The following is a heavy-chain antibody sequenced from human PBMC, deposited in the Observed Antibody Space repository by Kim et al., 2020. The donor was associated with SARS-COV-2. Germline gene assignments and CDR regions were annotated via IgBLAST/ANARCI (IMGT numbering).Heavy chain of an antibody. Sequence: SETLSLTCTVSGGSISSGGYYWSWIRQHPGKGLEWIGYIYYSGSTYYNPSLKSRVTISVDTSKNQFSLKLSSVTAADTAVYYCARDAPLGPFDIWGQGTMVTVSS. CDR2: IYYSGST. CDR3: ARDAPLGPFDI. V-gene: IGHV4-31*03. D-gene: IGHD3-16*01. CDR1: GGSISSGGYY. J-gene: IGHJ3*02.